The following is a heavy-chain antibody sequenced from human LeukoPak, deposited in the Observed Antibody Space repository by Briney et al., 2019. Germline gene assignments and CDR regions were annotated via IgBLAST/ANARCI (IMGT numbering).Heavy chain of an antibody. V-gene: IGHV1-2*02. CDR1: GYTFTGYY. CDR3: ARGGYSAYDFSDY. J-gene: IGHJ4*02. D-gene: IGHD5-12*01. CDR2: INPNSGST. Sequence: ASVKVSCKTSGYTFTGYYMHWVRQAPGQGLEWMGRINPNSGSTNYAQKFQGRVTMTRSTSISTAYMELSRLRSDDTAVYYCARGGYSAYDFSDYWGQGTLVTVSS.